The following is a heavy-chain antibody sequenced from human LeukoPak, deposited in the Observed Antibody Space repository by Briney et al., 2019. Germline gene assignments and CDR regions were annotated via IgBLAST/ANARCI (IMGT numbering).Heavy chain of an antibody. CDR3: ARDLGYCSSTSCRYFDY. V-gene: IGHV4-31*03. J-gene: IGHJ4*02. Sequence: PSQTLSLTCTVSGGSISSGGYYWSWIRQHPGKGLEWIGYIYYSGSTYYNPSLKSRVTISVDTSKNQFSLKLSSVTAADAAVYYCARDLGYCSSTSCRYFDYWGQGTLVTVSS. CDR2: IYYSGST. D-gene: IGHD2-2*01. CDR1: GGSISSGGYY.